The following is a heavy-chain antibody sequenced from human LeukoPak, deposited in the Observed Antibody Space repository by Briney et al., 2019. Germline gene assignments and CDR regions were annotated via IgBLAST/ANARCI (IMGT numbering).Heavy chain of an antibody. CDR1: GGSISSGGSS. CDR2: IYHSGST. CDR3: ARDDSSGYYHY. J-gene: IGHJ4*02. V-gene: IGHV4-30-2*01. Sequence: SQTLSLTCAVSGGSISSGGSSWSWIRQPPGKGLEWIGYIYHSGSTYYNPSLKSRVTISVDRSKNQFSLKLSSVTAADTAVYYCARDDSSGYYHYWGQGTLVTVSS. D-gene: IGHD3-22*01.